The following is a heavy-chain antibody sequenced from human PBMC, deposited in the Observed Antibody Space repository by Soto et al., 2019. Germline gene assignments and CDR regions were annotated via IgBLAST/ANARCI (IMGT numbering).Heavy chain of an antibody. CDR3: ARDSTWIPYYHYGMDV. Sequence: GGSLRLSCAASGFTFSNYAMSWVRQAPGKGLEWVSGLSDGGGSTFYADSVKGRFTISRDNAKNTLYLQMNSLRAEDTAVYYCARDSTWIPYYHYGMDVWGQGTTVTVSS. J-gene: IGHJ6*02. V-gene: IGHV3-23*01. D-gene: IGHD5-18*01. CDR1: GFTFSNYA. CDR2: LSDGGGST.